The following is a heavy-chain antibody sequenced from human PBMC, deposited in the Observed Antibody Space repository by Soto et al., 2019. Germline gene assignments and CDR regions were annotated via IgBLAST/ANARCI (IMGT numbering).Heavy chain of an antibody. V-gene: IGHV4-39*02. CDR1: GGSISSSSYY. Sequence: SETLSLTCTVSGGSISSSSYYWGWIRQPPGKGLEWIGSIYYSGSTYYNPSLKSRVTISVDTSKNQFSLKLSSVTAADTAVYYCARDVLRYFDWLLSPRPDAFDIWGQGTMV. D-gene: IGHD3-9*01. CDR2: IYYSGST. CDR3: ARDVLRYFDWLLSPRPDAFDI. J-gene: IGHJ3*02.